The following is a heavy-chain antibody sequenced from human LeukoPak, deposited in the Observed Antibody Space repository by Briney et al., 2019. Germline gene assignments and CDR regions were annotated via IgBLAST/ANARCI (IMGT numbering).Heavy chain of an antibody. V-gene: IGHV3-48*04. CDR3: ARARYCSSTNCYEHDY. CDR2: ISRSSSNI. Sequence: GGSLRLSCAASGFTFSDYSMNWVRQAPGKGLEWVSFISRSSSNIRYADSVKGRFTISRDNAKNSLFLQMNSLRAEDTAVYYCARARYCSSTNCYEHDYWGQGTQVTVSS. J-gene: IGHJ4*02. CDR1: GFTFSDYS. D-gene: IGHD2-2*01.